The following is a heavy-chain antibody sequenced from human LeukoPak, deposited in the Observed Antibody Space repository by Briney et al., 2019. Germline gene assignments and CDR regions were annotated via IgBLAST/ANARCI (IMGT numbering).Heavy chain of an antibody. CDR2: IYYSGST. V-gene: IGHV4-59*11. D-gene: IGHD3-22*01. J-gene: IGHJ4*02. Sequence: SGTLSLTCTVSGGSISSHYWSWIRQPPGKGLEWIGYIYYSGSTNYNPSLKSRVTISVDTSKNQFSLKLSSVTAADTAVYYCARGAPYYYDSSGLPDYWGQGTLVTVSS. CDR3: ARGAPYYYDSSGLPDY. CDR1: GGSISSHY.